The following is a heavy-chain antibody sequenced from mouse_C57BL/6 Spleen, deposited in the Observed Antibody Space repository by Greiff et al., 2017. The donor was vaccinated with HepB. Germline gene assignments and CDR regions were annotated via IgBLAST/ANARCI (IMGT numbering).Heavy chain of an antibody. CDR1: GYSITSGYY. Sequence: DVQLVESGPGLVKPSQSLSLTCSVTGYSITSGYYWNWIRQFPGNKLEWMGYISYDGSNNYNPSLKNRISITRDTSKNQFFLKLNSVTTEDTATYYCATYYGSSSYWYFDVWGTGTTVTVSS. D-gene: IGHD1-1*01. J-gene: IGHJ1*03. CDR3: ATYYGSSSYWYFDV. CDR2: ISYDGSN. V-gene: IGHV3-6*01.